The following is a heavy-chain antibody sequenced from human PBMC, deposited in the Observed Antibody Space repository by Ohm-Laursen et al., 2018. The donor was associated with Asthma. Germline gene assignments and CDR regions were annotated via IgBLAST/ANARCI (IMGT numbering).Heavy chain of an antibody. CDR2: INPDGRET. Sequence: GSLRLSCTASKFTFSNHWMNWVRQAPGKGLEWVANINPDGRETRHVDSVKGRFTISRDNAKSSLFLQVNSLRVEDTAVYYCARVDRFYDRSGYSYTPYSYFDYWGQGTQVTVSS. CDR1: KFTFSNHW. V-gene: IGHV3-7*01. D-gene: IGHD3-22*01. CDR3: ARVDRFYDRSGYSYTPYSYFDY. J-gene: IGHJ4*02.